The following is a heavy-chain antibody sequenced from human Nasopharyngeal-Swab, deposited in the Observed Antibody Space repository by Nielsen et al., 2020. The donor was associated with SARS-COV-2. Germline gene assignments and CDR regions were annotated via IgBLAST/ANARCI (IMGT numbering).Heavy chain of an antibody. Sequence: ASVKVSCKASGYTFTSYGISWVRQAPGQGLEWMGWINTNTGNPTYAQGFTGRFVFSLDTSVSTAYLQISSLKAEDTAVYYCARETYYDFWSGRPPFDYWGQGTLVTVSS. J-gene: IGHJ4*02. CDR1: GYTFTSYG. V-gene: IGHV7-4-1*02. CDR2: INTNTGNP. CDR3: ARETYYDFWSGRPPFDY. D-gene: IGHD3-3*01.